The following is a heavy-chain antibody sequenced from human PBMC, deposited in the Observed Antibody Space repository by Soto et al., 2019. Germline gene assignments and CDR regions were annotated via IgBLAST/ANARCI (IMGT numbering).Heavy chain of an antibody. J-gene: IGHJ5*02. CDR2: IYYSGST. CDR3: ARRYSSGWYSWFDP. Sequence: QLQLQESGPGLVKPSETLSLTCTVSGGSISSSSYYWGWIRQPPGKGLEWIGSIYYSGSTYYNPSLKSRFTISVDTSKNQFSLKVSSVTAADTAVYYCARRYSSGWYSWFDPWGQGTLVTVSS. CDR1: GGSISSSSYY. V-gene: IGHV4-39*01. D-gene: IGHD6-19*01.